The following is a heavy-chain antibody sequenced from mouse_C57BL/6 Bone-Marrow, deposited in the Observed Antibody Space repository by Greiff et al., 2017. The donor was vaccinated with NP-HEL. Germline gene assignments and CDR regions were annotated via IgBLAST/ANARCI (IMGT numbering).Heavy chain of an antibody. J-gene: IGHJ3*01. D-gene: IGHD2-1*01. V-gene: IGHV1-66*01. CDR1: GYSFTSYY. CDR2: IYPGSGNT. CDR3: ARYNGNYVILFAY. Sequence: QVQLQQSGPELVKPGASVKISCKASGYSFTSYYIHWVKQRPGQGLEWIGWIYPGSGNTKYNEKFKGKATLTADTSSSTAYMQLSSLTSEDSAVYYCARYNGNYVILFAYWGQGTLVTVSA.